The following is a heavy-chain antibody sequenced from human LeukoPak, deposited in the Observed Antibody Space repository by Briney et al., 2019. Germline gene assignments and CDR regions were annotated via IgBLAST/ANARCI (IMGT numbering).Heavy chain of an antibody. D-gene: IGHD3-22*01. Sequence: ASVKVSCKASGYTFTSYDINWVRQATGQGLEWMGWMNPNSGNTGYAQKFQGRVTITRNTSISTAYMELSGLRSEDTAVYYCARGVYYYDSSGYRGFDYWGQGTLVTVSS. CDR1: GYTFTSYD. CDR2: MNPNSGNT. V-gene: IGHV1-8*03. J-gene: IGHJ4*02. CDR3: ARGVYYYDSSGYRGFDY.